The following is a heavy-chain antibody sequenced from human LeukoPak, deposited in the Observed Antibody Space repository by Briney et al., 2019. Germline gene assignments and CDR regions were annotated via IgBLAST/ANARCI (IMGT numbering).Heavy chain of an antibody. V-gene: IGHV4-34*01. J-gene: IGHJ4*02. D-gene: IGHD3-9*01. Sequence: SETLSLTCAVYGGSFSGYYWSWIRQPPGKGLEWIGEINHSGSTNYNPSLKSRVTISVDTSKNQFSLKLSSVTAADTAVHYCARRHDILTGYYQGGRLFDYWGQGTLVTVSS. CDR3: ARRHDILTGYYQGGRLFDY. CDR2: INHSGST. CDR1: GGSFSGYY.